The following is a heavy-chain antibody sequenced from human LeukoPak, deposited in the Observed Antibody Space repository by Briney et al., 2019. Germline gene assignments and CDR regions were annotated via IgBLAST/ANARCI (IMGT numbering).Heavy chain of an antibody. J-gene: IGHJ4*02. Sequence: PGWSLRLSCAASGFSFSSHWVHWVRQAPGKGLVWVSRISDDGSYTSNVDSVKDRFTISRDNVNHKLYLHMNSLRAEEKAVYYCASFGISWRSSYWGQGTLVTVSS. CDR1: GFSFSSHW. V-gene: IGHV3-74*01. CDR2: ISDDGSYT. D-gene: IGHD2-21*01. CDR3: ASFGISWRSSY.